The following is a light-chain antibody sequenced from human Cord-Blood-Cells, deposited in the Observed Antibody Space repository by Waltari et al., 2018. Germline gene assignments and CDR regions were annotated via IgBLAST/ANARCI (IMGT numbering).Light chain of an antibody. CDR3: QQRSNLPPLT. CDR1: QSVSSY. Sequence: DIVLTQTPATLSLSPGERATLSCRASQSVSSYLACYQQKPGQAPRLLIYDASNRATGIPARVSGSGSGTDFTLTISSLEPEDFAVYYCQQRSNLPPLTFGGGTKVEIK. J-gene: IGKJ4*01. V-gene: IGKV3-11*01. CDR2: DAS.